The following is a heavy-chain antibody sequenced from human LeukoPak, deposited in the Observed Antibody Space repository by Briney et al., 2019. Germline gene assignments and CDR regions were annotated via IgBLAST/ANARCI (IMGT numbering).Heavy chain of an antibody. D-gene: IGHD3-10*01. CDR2: INAGNGNT. J-gene: IGHJ4*02. V-gene: IGHV1-3*01. CDR3: ARDALPYYYGSGSYYHYFDY. CDR1: GYTFTSYA. Sequence: ASVKVSCKASGYTFTSYAMHWVRQAPGQRLEWMGWINAGNGNTKYSQKFQGRVTITRDTSASTAYMELSSLRSEDTAVYYCARDALPYYYGSGSYYHYFDYWGQGTLVTVSS.